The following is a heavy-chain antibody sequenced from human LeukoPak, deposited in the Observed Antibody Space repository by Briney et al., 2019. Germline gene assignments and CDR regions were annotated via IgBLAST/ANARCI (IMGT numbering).Heavy chain of an antibody. CDR2: IYHSGST. CDR1: GYSISSGYY. V-gene: IGHV4-38-2*02. J-gene: IGHJ5*02. Sequence: SETLSLTCTVSGYSISSGYYWGWIRQPPGKGLEWIGSIYHSGSTYYNPSLKSRVTISVDTSKNQFSLKLSSVTAADTAVYYCARRGATMIGWFDPWGQGTLVTVSS. CDR3: ARRGATMIGWFDP. D-gene: IGHD3-22*01.